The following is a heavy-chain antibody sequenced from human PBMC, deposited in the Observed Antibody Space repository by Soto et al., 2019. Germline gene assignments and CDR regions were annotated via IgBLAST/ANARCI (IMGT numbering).Heavy chain of an antibody. CDR3: ARDTTVAGDGYSDY. J-gene: IGHJ4*02. CDR2: IYYSGST. D-gene: IGHD6-19*01. CDR1: GGSISSYY. Sequence: ASETLSLTCTVSGGSISSYYWSWIRQPPGKGLEWIGYIYYSGSTNYNPSLKSRVTISVDTSKNQFSLKLSSVTAADTAVYYCARDTTVAGDGYSDYWGQGTLVTVSS. V-gene: IGHV4-59*01.